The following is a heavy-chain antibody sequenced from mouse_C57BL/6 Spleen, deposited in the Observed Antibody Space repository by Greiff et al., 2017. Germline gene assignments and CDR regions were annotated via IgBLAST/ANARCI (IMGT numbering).Heavy chain of an antibody. CDR3: ARPVFAY. CDR2: ISSGSSTI. Sequence: DVMLVESGGGLVKPGGSLKLSCAASGFTFSDYGMHWVRQAPEKGLEWVAYISSGSSTIYYADTVKGRFTISRDNAKNTLCLQMASLRSEDTAMYYCARPVFAYWGQGTLVTVSA. CDR1: GFTFSDYG. J-gene: IGHJ3*01. V-gene: IGHV5-17*01.